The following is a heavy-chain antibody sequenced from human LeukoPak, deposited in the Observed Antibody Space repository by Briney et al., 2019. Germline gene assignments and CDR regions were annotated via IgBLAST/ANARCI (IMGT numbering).Heavy chain of an antibody. V-gene: IGHV4-39*07. CDR1: GGSISSSSYY. D-gene: IGHD3-22*01. CDR2: IYYSGST. J-gene: IGHJ3*02. CDR3: ASRATMIVVVTPDAFDI. Sequence: PSETLSPTCTVSGGSISSSSYYWGWIRQPPGKGLEGIGRIYYSGSTYYTPSLKIRVTISVDTSKNQFSLKLSSVTAADTAVYYWASRATMIVVVTPDAFDIWGQGTMVTVSS.